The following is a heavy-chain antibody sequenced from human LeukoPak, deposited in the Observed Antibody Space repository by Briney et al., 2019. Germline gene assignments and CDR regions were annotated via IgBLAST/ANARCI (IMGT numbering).Heavy chain of an antibody. V-gene: IGHV4-39*07. J-gene: IGHJ4*02. Sequence: PETLSLTCTVSGGSISLSNYCRGWIRQPPGKGLEWIGSIYYSGTTYYNPSLKSRVTISIDASRNQFSLKLSSVTAADTAIYYCAREPYYYDSSGSWIWGQGTLATVSS. CDR3: AREPYYYDSSGSWI. CDR2: IYYSGTT. CDR1: GGSISLSNYC. D-gene: IGHD3-22*01.